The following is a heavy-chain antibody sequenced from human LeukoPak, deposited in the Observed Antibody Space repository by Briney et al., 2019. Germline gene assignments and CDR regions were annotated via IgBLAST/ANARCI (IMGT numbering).Heavy chain of an antibody. CDR1: GYSFTSYW. CDR2: IHPGDSDT. J-gene: IGHJ5*02. CDR3: ARQAADTTNWFDP. D-gene: IGHD6-13*01. Sequence: GESLKISCKASGYSFTSYWIAWVRLMPGKGLEWMGVIHPGDSDTRYSPSFQGQVTISADKSISTAYLQWSSLKASDTAIYYCARQAADTTNWFDPWGQGTLVTVSS. V-gene: IGHV5-51*01.